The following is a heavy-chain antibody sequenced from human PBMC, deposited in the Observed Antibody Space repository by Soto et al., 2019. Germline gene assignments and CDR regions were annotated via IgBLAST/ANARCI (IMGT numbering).Heavy chain of an antibody. J-gene: IGHJ6*02. CDR2: IIPIYGTA. Sequence: QVQLVQSGAEVKKPGSSVKVSCKASGGTFSSFTISWVRQAPGQGLEWMGGIIPIYGTANYAQKFQDRVTIIADASTRTAYMELSSLRSEDTAVYYCAKDRRADWESYYYYAMDVWGQETTVTVSS. CDR1: GGTFSSFT. D-gene: IGHD1-26*01. CDR3: AKDRRADWESYYYYAMDV. V-gene: IGHV1-69*01.